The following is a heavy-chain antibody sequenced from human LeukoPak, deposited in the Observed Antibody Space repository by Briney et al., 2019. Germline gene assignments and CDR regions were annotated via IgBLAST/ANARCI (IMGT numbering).Heavy chain of an antibody. V-gene: IGHV3-30*18. CDR2: ISYDGSNK. Sequence: PGRSLRLSCAASGFTFSSYGMHWVRQAPGKGLEWVAVISYDGSNKYYADSVKGRFTISRDNSKNTLYLQMNSLRAEDTAVYYCAKGLMVRGVIIYYYYGMDVWGKGTTVTVSS. CDR1: GFTFSSYG. D-gene: IGHD3-10*01. CDR3: AKGLMVRGVIIYYYYGMDV. J-gene: IGHJ6*04.